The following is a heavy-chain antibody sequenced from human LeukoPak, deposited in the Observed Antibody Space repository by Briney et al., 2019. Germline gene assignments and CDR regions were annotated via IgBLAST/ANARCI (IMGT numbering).Heavy chain of an antibody. J-gene: IGHJ5*02. CDR2: ISPYNGNT. V-gene: IGHV1-18*01. CDR1: GYTFTTYG. D-gene: IGHD2-15*01. Sequence: GASVKVSCKASGYTFTTYGISWVRQAPGQGLEWMGWISPYNGNTNPAQKLQGRVTMTTDASTTTAYMELRSLRSDDTAVYYCARSGGYCSSGSCCPNWFDPWGQGTLVIVSS. CDR3: ARSGGYCSSGSCCPNWFDP.